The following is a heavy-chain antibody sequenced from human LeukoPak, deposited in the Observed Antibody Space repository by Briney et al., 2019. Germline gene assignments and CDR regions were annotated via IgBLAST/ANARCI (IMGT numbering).Heavy chain of an antibody. Sequence: QAGGSVRLSCAASGFTFSSYGMSWVRQAPGKGLEWVSAISGSGGSTYYADSVKGRFTISRDNSKNTLYLQMNSLRAEDTAVYYCAKTPPRASYCTGGVCYWDYWGQGTLVTVSS. CDR3: AKTPPRASYCTGGVCYWDY. J-gene: IGHJ4*02. CDR1: GFTFSSYG. CDR2: ISGSGGST. V-gene: IGHV3-23*01. D-gene: IGHD2-8*02.